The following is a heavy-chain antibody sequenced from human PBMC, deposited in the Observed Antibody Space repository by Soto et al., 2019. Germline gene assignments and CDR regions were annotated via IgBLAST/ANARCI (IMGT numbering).Heavy chain of an antibody. J-gene: IGHJ4*02. Sequence: ASVKGSCKDSGYTFTSYGFSWVRQALGQGLEWMGWIIAYNGNTKYAQKVQDRFTMTTDTPTNTADMELRNLISDDTAVIYCVRKKEVLRGVVSLDYWGQGTLVTVSS. CDR2: IIAYNGNT. D-gene: IGHD3-10*01. V-gene: IGHV1-18*04. CDR1: GYTFTSYG. CDR3: VRKKEVLRGVVSLDY.